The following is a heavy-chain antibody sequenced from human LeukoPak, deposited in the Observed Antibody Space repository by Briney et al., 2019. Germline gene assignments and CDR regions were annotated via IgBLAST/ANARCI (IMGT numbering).Heavy chain of an antibody. CDR3: ARGTPYSTTKDYFDY. Sequence: SQTLSLTRTVSGGPHSIGTYHYSSIRQPAGKGLEWIGRVYTSGRTKYNPSLKSRVTISVDTSKNQFSLKLSSVTAADTAVYYCARGTPYSTTKDYFDYWGQGTLVTVSA. J-gene: IGHJ4*02. CDR2: VYTSGRT. CDR1: GGPHSIGTYH. V-gene: IGHV4-61*02. D-gene: IGHD5-18*01.